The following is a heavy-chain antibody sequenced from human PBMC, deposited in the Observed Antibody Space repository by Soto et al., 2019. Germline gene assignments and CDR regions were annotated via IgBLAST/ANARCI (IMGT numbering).Heavy chain of an antibody. CDR1: GGSISSGDYY. CDR2: IYYSGST. D-gene: IGHD3-22*01. J-gene: IGHJ2*01. V-gene: IGHV4-30-4*01. Sequence: QVQLQESGPGLVKPSQTLSLTCTVSGGSISSGDYYWSWIRQPPGKGLEWIGYIYYSGSTYYNPSLTSRVXXSXDXXKNQFYLKLSSVTAADTAVYYCARDSGLGGWYFDLWGRGTLVTVSS. CDR3: ARDSGLGGWYFDL.